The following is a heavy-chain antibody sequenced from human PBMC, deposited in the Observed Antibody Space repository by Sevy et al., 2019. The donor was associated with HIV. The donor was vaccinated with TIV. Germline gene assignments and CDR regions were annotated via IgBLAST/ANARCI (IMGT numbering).Heavy chain of an antibody. D-gene: IGHD2-2*03. CDR2: ISGSGTT. CDR3: ARDPLLGIAREVARGGY. Sequence: GGSLRLSCSGSGFIFSDYYMSWIRQAPGRGLEWVSYISGSGTTYYADSVEGRFTISRDNARNSRYLQMNSLRADDTAVYYCARDPLLGIAREVARGGYWGQGTLVTVSS. J-gene: IGHJ4*02. V-gene: IGHV3-11*01. CDR1: GFIFSDYY.